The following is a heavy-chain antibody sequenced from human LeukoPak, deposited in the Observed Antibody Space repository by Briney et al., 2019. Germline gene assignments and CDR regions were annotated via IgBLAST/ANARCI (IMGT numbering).Heavy chain of an antibody. D-gene: IGHD3-22*01. CDR2: IRYDGSNK. Sequence: GGSLRLSCAASGFTFSSYGMHWVRQAPGKGLEWVAFIRYDGSNKYYADSVKGRFTISRDNSKNTLYVQMNSLRAADAAVYYCAKMSSGDYCPDYWGQGTLVTVSS. V-gene: IGHV3-30*02. J-gene: IGHJ4*02. CDR3: AKMSSGDYCPDY. CDR1: GFTFSSYG.